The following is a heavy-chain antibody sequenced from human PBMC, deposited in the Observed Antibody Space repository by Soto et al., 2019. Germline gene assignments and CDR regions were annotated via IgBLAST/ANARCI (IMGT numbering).Heavy chain of an antibody. CDR2: IIPIFGTA. CDR3: AHLPAPYYYDSSGYYYS. CDR1: GGTFSSYA. V-gene: IGHV1-69*01. J-gene: IGHJ4*02. Sequence: VKVSCKASGGTFSSYAISWVRQAPGQGLEWMGGIIPIFGTANYAQKFQGRVTITADESTSTAYMELSSLRSEDTAVYYCAHLPAPYYYDSSGYYYSWGQGTLVTVSS. D-gene: IGHD3-22*01.